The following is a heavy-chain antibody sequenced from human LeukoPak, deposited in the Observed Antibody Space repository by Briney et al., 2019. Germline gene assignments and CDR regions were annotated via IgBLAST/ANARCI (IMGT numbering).Heavy chain of an antibody. CDR1: GFTFRSYA. CDR3: AREISVAAQPSDDY. CDR2: ISYDGSNK. D-gene: IGHD6-6*01. J-gene: IGHJ4*02. V-gene: IGHV3-30*04. Sequence: SGGSLRLSCEASGFTFRSYAMNWVRQAPGKGLEWVAVISYDGSNKYYADSVKGRFTISRDNSKNTLYLQMNSLRAEDTAVYYCAREISVAAQPSDDYWGQGTLVTVSS.